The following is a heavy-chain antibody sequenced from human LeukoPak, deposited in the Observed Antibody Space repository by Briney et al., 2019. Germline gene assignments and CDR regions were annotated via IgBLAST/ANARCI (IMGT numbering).Heavy chain of an antibody. CDR3: ARRTPVTPNSFDS. J-gene: IGHJ5*01. Sequence: SETLSLTCTVSGGSISSYYWSWLRQPPGKGLEWIGYVYYSGNTNYNPSLKSRVTISLDTSENQFSLRMTSVTAADTAVYYCARRTPVTPNSFDSWGQGTLVTVSS. CDR1: GGSISSYY. CDR2: VYYSGNT. V-gene: IGHV4-59*08. D-gene: IGHD4-17*01.